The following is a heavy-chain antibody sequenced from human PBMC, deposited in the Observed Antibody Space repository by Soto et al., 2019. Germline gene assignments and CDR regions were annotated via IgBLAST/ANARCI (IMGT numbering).Heavy chain of an antibody. CDR3: ASGFGSSWYVN. Sequence: SETLSLTCTVSGGSISSYNWSCIRQPPGKGLEWIVNIYYSGSTNYNPSLKSRVTISVDTSKNQFSLKLSSVTAADTAVYYCASGFGSSWYVNGGQGTLVTVSS. CDR2: IYYSGST. J-gene: IGHJ4*02. V-gene: IGHV4-59*01. D-gene: IGHD6-13*01. CDR1: GGSISSYN.